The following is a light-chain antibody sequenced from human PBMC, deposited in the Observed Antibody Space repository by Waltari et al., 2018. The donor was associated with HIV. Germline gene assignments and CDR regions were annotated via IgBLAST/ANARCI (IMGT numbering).Light chain of an antibody. Sequence: EVVLTQSPDTLSLSPGDRATLSCRASQSVSSSFLAWYQHRPGQAPRLLISGASNRATGIPDRFSGSGSGTDFTLTISRLEPEDFAVYYCQQYGSSPPWPFGQGTKVELK. CDR1: QSVSSSF. CDR2: GAS. J-gene: IGKJ1*01. V-gene: IGKV3-20*01. CDR3: QQYGSSPPWP.